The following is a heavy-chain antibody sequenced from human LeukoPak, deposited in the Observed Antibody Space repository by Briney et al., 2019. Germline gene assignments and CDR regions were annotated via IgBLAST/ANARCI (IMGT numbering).Heavy chain of an antibody. D-gene: IGHD4/OR15-4a*01. CDR3: ARVSDYGVGPAGY. CDR1: GYTFTGHY. J-gene: IGHJ4*02. V-gene: IGHV1-2*02. Sequence: ASVKVACKASGYTFTGHYMHWVRQAPGQGLEWMGWINPNSDVTNYAQKFLGRVTMTRDTSISTAYMELSSLRSDDTAVYYCARVSDYGVGPAGYWGQGTLVTVSS. CDR2: INPNSDVT.